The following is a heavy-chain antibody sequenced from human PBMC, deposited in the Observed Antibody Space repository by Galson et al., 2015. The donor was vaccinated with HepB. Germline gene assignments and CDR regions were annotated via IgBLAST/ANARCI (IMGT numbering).Heavy chain of an antibody. D-gene: IGHD3-3*01. V-gene: IGHV3-11*05. CDR1: GFSLSEYY. CDR2: ISSGSSHI. J-gene: IGHJ4*02. CDR3: ARVFTHSSGFYLVGYSDY. Sequence: SLRLSCAVSGFSLSEYYMTWIRQAPGQGLEWISYISSGSSHIDYADSVKGRFTIFRDNTQNLLYLQMNSLRAEDTATYYCARVFTHSSGFYLVGYSDYWGQGTRVTVSS.